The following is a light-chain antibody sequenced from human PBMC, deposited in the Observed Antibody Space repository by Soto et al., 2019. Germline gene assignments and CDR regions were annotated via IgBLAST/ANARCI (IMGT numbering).Light chain of an antibody. CDR2: EVS. CDR1: SSDVGAYNY. CDR3: SSYTTSSTVV. J-gene: IGLJ2*01. V-gene: IGLV2-14*01. Sequence: QSALTQPASVSGSPGQSITISCTGTSSDVGAYNYVSWYQQYPGKAPKLLIYEVSNRPSGVSNRSSGSKSGNTASLTISGLQAEDEADYYCSSYTTSSTVVFGGGTKLTVL.